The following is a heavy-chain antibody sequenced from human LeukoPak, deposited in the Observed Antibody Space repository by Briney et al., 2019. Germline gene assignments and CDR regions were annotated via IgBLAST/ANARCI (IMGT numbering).Heavy chain of an antibody. V-gene: IGHV4-4*07. CDR1: GGSISSYY. CDR3: AGVKWTASGSFLFDP. J-gene: IGHJ5*02. D-gene: IGHD1-26*01. Sequence: SETLSLTCTVSGGSISSYYWSWLRRPAGKGLEWIGRIYTSGSTNYNPSLKSRVTMSVDTSKNQFSLKLSSVTAADTAVYYCAGVKWTASGSFLFDPWGQGTLVTVSS. CDR2: IYTSGST.